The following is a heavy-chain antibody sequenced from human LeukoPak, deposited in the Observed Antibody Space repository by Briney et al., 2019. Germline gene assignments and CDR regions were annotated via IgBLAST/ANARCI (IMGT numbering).Heavy chain of an antibody. Sequence: PSETLSLTCTVSGASISNYYWTWIRQPPGKGLEWIGYYYYGGSTEYNPSLKSRVTISVDTFKNPFSLKLSSVTAADTAVYYCASRYGSGSYGFDFWGQGTLVTVSS. D-gene: IGHD3-10*01. V-gene: IGHV4-59*01. CDR2: YYYGGST. CDR1: GASISNYY. J-gene: IGHJ4*02. CDR3: ASRYGSGSYGFDF.